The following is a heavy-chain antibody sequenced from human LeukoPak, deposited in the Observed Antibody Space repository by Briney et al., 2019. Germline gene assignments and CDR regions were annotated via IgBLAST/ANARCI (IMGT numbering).Heavy chain of an antibody. Sequence: SETLSLTCTVSGGSISSYYWSWIRQPPGKRLEWIGYIYYSGSTNYNPSLKSRVTISVDTSKNQSSLKLSSVTAADTAVYYCARDSGGSYYNWFDPWGQGTLVTVSS. V-gene: IGHV4-59*01. CDR2: IYYSGST. CDR3: ARDSGGSYYNWFDP. D-gene: IGHD1-26*01. J-gene: IGHJ5*02. CDR1: GGSISSYY.